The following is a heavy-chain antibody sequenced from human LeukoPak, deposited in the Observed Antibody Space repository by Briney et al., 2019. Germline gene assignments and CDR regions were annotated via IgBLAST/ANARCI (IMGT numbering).Heavy chain of an antibody. CDR2: ISAYNGNT. Sequence: ASVKVSCKASGYTFTSYGISWVRQAPGQGLEWMGWISAYNGNTNYAQKLQGRVTMTTDTSTSTAYMELRNLRSDDTAVYYCARSRGVATIPYGMDVWGQGTTVTVS. CDR1: GYTFTSYG. D-gene: IGHD5-12*01. CDR3: ARSRGVATIPYGMDV. V-gene: IGHV1-18*01. J-gene: IGHJ6*02.